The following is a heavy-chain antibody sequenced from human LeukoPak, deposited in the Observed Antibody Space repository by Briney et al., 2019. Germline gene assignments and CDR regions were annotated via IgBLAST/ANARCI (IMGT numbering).Heavy chain of an antibody. D-gene: IGHD2/OR15-2a*01. CDR3: AKDSAKKYDDY. J-gene: IGHJ4*02. CDR1: AFTFSSYS. CDR2: ISSSGSYI. Sequence: GGSLRLSCAASAFTFSSYSMNWVRQAPGKGLEWVSSISSSGSYIYYADSVKGRFTISRDNAKNSLYLQMNSLRAEDTAVYYCAKDSAKKYDDYWGQGTLVTVSS. V-gene: IGHV3-21*04.